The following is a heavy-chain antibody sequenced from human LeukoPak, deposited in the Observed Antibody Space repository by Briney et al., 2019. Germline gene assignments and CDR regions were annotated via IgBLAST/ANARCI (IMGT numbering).Heavy chain of an antibody. D-gene: IGHD3-22*01. V-gene: IGHV1-69*04. CDR1: GGTFSSYA. CDR2: IIPILGIA. CDR3: ARDRGIVVVITPTGFDY. Sequence: SVKVSCKASGGTFSSYAISWVRQAPGQGLEWMGRIIPILGIANYAQKFQGRVTITADKSTSTAYMELSSLRSEDTAVYYCARDRGIVVVITPTGFDYWAREPWSPSPQ. J-gene: IGHJ4*02.